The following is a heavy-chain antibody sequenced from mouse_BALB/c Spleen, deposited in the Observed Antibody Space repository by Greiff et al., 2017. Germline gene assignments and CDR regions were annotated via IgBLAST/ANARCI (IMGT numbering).Heavy chain of an antibody. J-gene: IGHJ4*01. Sequence: QVQLQQPGAELVKPGASVKLSCKASGYTFTSYWMHWVKQRPGQGLEWIGEIDPSDSYTNYNQKFKGKATLTVDKSSSTAYMQLSSLTSEDSAVYYCAINPHITTVVPYYYAMDYWGQGTSVTVSS. V-gene: IGHV1-69*02. CDR1: GYTFTSYW. D-gene: IGHD1-1*01. CDR2: IDPSDSYT. CDR3: AINPHITTVVPYYYAMDY.